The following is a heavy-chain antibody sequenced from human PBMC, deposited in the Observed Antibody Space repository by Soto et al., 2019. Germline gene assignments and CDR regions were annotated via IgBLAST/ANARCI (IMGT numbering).Heavy chain of an antibody. D-gene: IGHD3-22*01. CDR2: ISWNSGSI. CDR3: AKGRGDSGYYSLFDY. V-gene: IGHV3-9*01. Sequence: EVQLVESGGGLVQPGRSLRLSCAASGFTFDDYAMHWVRQAPGKGLEWVSGISWNSGSIGYADSVKGRFTISRDNAKNSLYLQMNSLIAEDTALYYCAKGRGDSGYYSLFDYWGQGTLVTVSS. CDR1: GFTFDDYA. J-gene: IGHJ4*02.